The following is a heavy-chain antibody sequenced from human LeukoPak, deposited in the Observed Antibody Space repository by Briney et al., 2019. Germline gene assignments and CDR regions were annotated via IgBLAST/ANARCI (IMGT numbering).Heavy chain of an antibody. Sequence: GGSLRLSCAASGFTFSNYGMHWVRQAPGKGLEWLAAIFYDGTNKYYADSVKGRFTISRDNSKNTLYLQVNSLRAEDTAVYYCARDQAFYFSYGGYWGQGTLVTVSS. V-gene: IGHV3-33*01. CDR2: IFYDGTNK. CDR3: ARDQAFYFSYGGY. D-gene: IGHD2/OR15-2a*01. CDR1: GFTFSNYG. J-gene: IGHJ4*02.